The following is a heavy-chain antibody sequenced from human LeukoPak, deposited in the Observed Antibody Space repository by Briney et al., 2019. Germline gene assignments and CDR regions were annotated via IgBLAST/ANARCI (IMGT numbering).Heavy chain of an antibody. D-gene: IGHD2-15*01. CDR3: ARGYCSGGGCYLPIFDY. CDR2: IYYSGST. CDR1: GGSISSYY. V-gene: IGHV4-59*01. Sequence: PSETLSLTCTVAGGSISSYYWSWIRQPPGKGLEWIGYIYYSGSTNYNPSLKSRVTISVDTSKNQFSLKLSSVTAADTAVYYCARGYCSGGGCYLPIFDYWGQGTLVTVSS. J-gene: IGHJ4*02.